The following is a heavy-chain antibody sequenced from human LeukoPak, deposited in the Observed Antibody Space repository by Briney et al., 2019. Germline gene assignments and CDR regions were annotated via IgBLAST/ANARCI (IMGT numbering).Heavy chain of an antibody. CDR3: AKVHLASADYFDY. J-gene: IGHJ4*02. V-gene: IGHV3-23*01. CDR2: FSGSAAST. Sequence: GGSLRLSCEVSGFTFSSYAMTWVRQAPGKGLEWVSAFSGSAASTYYADSVKGRFTISRDNSKNTLYLQMTSLRAEDTAVYFCAKVHLASADYFDYWGQGTLVTVSS. CDR1: GFTFSSYA.